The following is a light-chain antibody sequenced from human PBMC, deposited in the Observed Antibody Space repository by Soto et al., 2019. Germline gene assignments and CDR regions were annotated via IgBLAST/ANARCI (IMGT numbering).Light chain of an antibody. CDR2: EVS. CDR1: SSDVGGYHY. CDR3: SSYAGSNNYV. J-gene: IGLJ1*01. V-gene: IGLV2-8*01. Sequence: QSALTQPPSASGSPGQSVTISCTGTSSDVGGYHYVSWYQQHPGKAPKLMIYEVSKRPSGVPDRFSGSKSGNTASLTVSGLQAEDEADYYCSSYAGSNNYVFGTGTKRTVL.